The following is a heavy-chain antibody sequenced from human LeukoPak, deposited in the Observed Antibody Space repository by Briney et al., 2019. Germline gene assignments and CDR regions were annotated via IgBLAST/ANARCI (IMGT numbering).Heavy chain of an antibody. D-gene: IGHD3-22*01. CDR1: GYTFTSFD. J-gene: IGHJ4*02. V-gene: IGHV1-8*03. Sequence: ASVKVSCKTSGYTFTSFDINWVRQAAGQGLEWLGWMNPYTGKTGYAQKFQGRVTFTGDTSIRTAYMEVSSLTSEDTAVYYCARAPSPYYYDSSAYYSDYWGQGTLVTVSS. CDR2: MNPYTGKT. CDR3: ARAPSPYYYDSSAYYSDY.